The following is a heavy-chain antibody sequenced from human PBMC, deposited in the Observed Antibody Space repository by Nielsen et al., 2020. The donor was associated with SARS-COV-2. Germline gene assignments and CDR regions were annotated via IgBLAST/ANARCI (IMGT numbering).Heavy chain of an antibody. CDR1: GFTFDDYA. J-gene: IGHJ4*02. CDR3: AKLVGATAY. D-gene: IGHD1-26*01. CDR2: ISWNSGSI. Sequence: SLKISCAASGFTFDDYARHWVRQAPGKGLELVSGISWNSGSIGYADSVKGRFTISRDNAKNSLYLQMNSLRAEDTALYYCAKLVGATAYWGQGTLVTVSS. V-gene: IGHV3-9*01.